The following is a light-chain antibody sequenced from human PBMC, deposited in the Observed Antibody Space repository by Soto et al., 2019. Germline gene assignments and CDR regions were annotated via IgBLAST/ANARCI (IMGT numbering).Light chain of an antibody. Sequence: VMTQSPATLSVSPGERATLSCRASQSVSSNLAWYQQKPGQAPRLLIYAASTRATGIPARFSGSGSGTEFTLTISSLQSEDFAVYYCQQYNNWPSWTFGQGTKVDIK. J-gene: IGKJ1*01. CDR1: QSVSSN. CDR2: AAS. CDR3: QQYNNWPSWT. V-gene: IGKV3-15*01.